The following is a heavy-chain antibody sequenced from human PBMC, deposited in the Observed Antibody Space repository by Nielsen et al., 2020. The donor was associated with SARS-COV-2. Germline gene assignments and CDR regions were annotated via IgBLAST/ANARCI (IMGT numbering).Heavy chain of an antibody. V-gene: IGHV3-30*04. CDR2: ISYDGRHD. J-gene: IGHJ3*02. Sequence: GESLKISCVASGFIFSSYVMHWVRQAPGKGLEWVALISYDGRHDYYTDSVKGRFTISRDNSRNTLYLQMNSLRAEDTAVYYCARPLMSLEVVGASDAFDIWGQGTMVTVSS. CDR1: GFIFSSYV. CDR3: ARPLMSLEVVGASDAFDI. D-gene: IGHD1-26*01.